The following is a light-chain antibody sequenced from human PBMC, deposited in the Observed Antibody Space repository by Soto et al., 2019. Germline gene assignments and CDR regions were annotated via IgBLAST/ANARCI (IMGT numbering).Light chain of an antibody. CDR2: GAS. CDR1: QSVSSTY. V-gene: IGKV3-20*01. Sequence: ELVLTQSPGTLSLSPGERATLSCRASQSVSSTYLAWYQQKPGQAPRLLIYGASSRATGSPDRFSGSGSGSDFTLTISRLEPEDVAVYYCQQGGSSPLNFGGGTKVEIK. J-gene: IGKJ4*01. CDR3: QQGGSSPLN.